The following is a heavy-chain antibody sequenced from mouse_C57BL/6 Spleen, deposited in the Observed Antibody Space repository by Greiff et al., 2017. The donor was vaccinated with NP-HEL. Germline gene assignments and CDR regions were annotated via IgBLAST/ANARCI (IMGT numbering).Heavy chain of an antibody. CDR3: ARIYYGSSPWYFDV. V-gene: IGHV5-4*01. CDR1: GFTFSSYA. CDR2: ISDGGSYT. J-gene: IGHJ1*03. Sequence: EVHLVESGGGLVKPGGSLKLSCAASGFTFSSYAMSWVRQTPEKRLEWVATISDGGSYTYYPDNVKGRFTISRDNAKNNLYLQMSHLKSEDTAMYYCARIYYGSSPWYFDVWGTGTTVTVSS. D-gene: IGHD1-1*01.